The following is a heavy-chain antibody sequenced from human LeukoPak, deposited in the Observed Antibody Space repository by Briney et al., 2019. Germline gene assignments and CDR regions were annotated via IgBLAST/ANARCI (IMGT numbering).Heavy chain of an antibody. CDR2: ISAYNGNT. J-gene: IGHJ4*02. CDR3: ARGPPYYDFWSGSGY. D-gene: IGHD3-3*01. CDR1: GYTFTSYG. V-gene: IGHV1-18*01. Sequence: ASVKVSCKASGYTFTSYGISWVRQAPGQGLEWMGWISAYNGNTNYAQKLQGRVTMTTDTSTSTAYMELRSLRSDDTAVYYCARGPPYYDFWSGSGYWGQGTLVTVSS.